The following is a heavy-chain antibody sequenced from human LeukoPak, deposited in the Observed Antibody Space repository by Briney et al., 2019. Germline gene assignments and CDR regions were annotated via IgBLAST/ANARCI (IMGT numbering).Heavy chain of an antibody. Sequence: SETLSLTCSVSDDSISTYYWSWIRQPPGKGLEWIAYISDIGSINYNPSLKSRVTISLDTSKNQFSLKLSSVTAADTAVYYCAGHHPRNTVDFWGQGTLVTVSS. J-gene: IGHJ4*02. CDR1: DDSISTYY. CDR2: ISDIGSI. V-gene: IGHV4-59*08. CDR3: AGHHPRNTVDF. D-gene: IGHD2/OR15-2a*01.